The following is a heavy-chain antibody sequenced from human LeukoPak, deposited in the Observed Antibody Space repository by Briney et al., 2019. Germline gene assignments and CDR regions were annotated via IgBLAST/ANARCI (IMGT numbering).Heavy chain of an antibody. V-gene: IGHV3-30*02. CDR3: AKGGMLRGVPFGYFDY. D-gene: IGHD3-10*01. Sequence: GGSLRLSCAASGFTFSNYDIHWVRQAPGKGLEWVAFIRNDGSYKNSAESVKGRFTISRDNSRNTVYLQMNSLRPDDTAVYYCAKGGMLRGVPFGYFDYWGQGTLVTVSS. J-gene: IGHJ4*02. CDR2: IRNDGSYK. CDR1: GFTFSNYD.